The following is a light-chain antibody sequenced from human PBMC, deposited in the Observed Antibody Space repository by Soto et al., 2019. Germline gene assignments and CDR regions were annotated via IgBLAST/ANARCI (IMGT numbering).Light chain of an antibody. Sequence: QSALTQPASVSGSPGQSITISCTGTSSDVGSYNLVSWYQQHPGKAPKLMIYEGSKRPSWVSNRFSGSKSGNTASLTISGLQAEDAADYYCCSYAGRWVFGGGTKLTVL. CDR1: SSDVGSYNL. CDR2: EGS. V-gene: IGLV2-23*01. CDR3: CSYAGRWV. J-gene: IGLJ2*01.